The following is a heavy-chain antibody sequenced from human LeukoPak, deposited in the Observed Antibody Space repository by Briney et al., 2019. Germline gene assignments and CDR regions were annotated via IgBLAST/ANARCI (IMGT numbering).Heavy chain of an antibody. CDR1: GGSVSDYRSY. CDR2: IYYSGRT. Sequence: SETLSLTCTVSGGSVSDYRSYWPWIRQPPGKGLEWIGSIYYSGRTYYNPSLKSRVTISVDKSKNQFSLKLSSVTAADTAVYYCARRTKYYYYYMDVWGKGTTVTISS. CDR3: ARRTKYYYYYMDV. V-gene: IGHV4-39*01. J-gene: IGHJ6*03.